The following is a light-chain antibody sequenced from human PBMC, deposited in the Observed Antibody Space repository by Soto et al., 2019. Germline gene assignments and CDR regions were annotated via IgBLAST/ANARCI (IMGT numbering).Light chain of an antibody. CDR3: QQYNNWPPVT. J-gene: IGKJ3*01. CDR2: AAS. Sequence: EIVMTQCPATLSVSPGERATLSCRASQSVSSNLAWYQQKPGQAPRLLIFAASTRATGIPATISGSGSGTEFTLTISSLQSEDFAVYYCQQYNNWPPVTFGPGTKVAIK. CDR1: QSVSSN. V-gene: IGKV3-15*01.